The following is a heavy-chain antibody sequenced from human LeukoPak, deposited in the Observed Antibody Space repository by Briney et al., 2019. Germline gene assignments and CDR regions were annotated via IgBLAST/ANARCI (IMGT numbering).Heavy chain of an antibody. CDR1: GYTFTGYY. CDR2: INPNSGGT. J-gene: IGHJ4*02. CDR3: AKEILYDYVWGSAVDY. D-gene: IGHD3-16*01. Sequence: ASVKVSCKTSGYTFTGYYMHWVRQAPGQGLEWMGWINPNSGGTNYAQKFQGRVTMTRDTSISTAYMELSRLRSDDTAVYYCAKEILYDYVWGSAVDYWGQGTLVTVSS. V-gene: IGHV1-2*02.